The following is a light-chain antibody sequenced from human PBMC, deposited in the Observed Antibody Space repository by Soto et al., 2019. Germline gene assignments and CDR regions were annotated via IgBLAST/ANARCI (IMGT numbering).Light chain of an antibody. CDR3: QQTFSPPYT. CDR1: QSISNS. CDR2: VAS. V-gene: IGKV1-39*01. Sequence: DIQMTQSLSSLSASVGDTVTITCRASQSISNSLSWYQQKPGKPPKFLIYVASTLQRGVPSRFSGSGSGTDFTLTISSLQPEDVATYYCQQTFSPPYTFGQGTKLEIK. J-gene: IGKJ2*01.